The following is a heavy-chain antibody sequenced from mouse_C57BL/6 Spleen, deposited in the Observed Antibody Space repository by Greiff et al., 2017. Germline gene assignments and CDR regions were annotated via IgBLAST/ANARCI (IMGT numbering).Heavy chain of an antibody. CDR3: ARYYGYDGAWFAY. J-gene: IGHJ3*01. Sequence: EVKLVESGGGLVKPGGSLKLSCAASGFTFSSYAMSWVRQTPEKRLEWVATISDGGSYTYYPDNVKGRFTISRDNAKNNLYLQMSHLKSEDTAMYYCARYYGYDGAWFAYWGQGTLVTVSA. CDR2: ISDGGSYT. CDR1: GFTFSSYA. D-gene: IGHD2-2*01. V-gene: IGHV5-4*03.